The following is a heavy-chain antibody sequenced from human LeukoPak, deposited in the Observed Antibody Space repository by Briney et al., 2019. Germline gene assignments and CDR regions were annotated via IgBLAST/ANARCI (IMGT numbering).Heavy chain of an antibody. CDR1: GGSFSGYY. V-gene: IGHV4-34*01. CDR3: ARGPPIVVVVAATLKLKYYFDY. CDR2: INHSGST. J-gene: IGHJ4*02. D-gene: IGHD2-15*01. Sequence: SETLSLTCAVYGGSFSGYYWSWIRQPPGKGLEWIGEINHSGSTNYNPSPKSRVTISVDTSKNQFSLKLSSVTAADTAVYYCARGPPIVVVVAATLKLKYYFDYWGQGTLVTVSS.